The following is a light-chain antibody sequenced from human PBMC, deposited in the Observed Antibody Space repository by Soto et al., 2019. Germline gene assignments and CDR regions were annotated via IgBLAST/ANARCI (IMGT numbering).Light chain of an antibody. CDR3: QQYGSSPIT. CDR2: GES. CDR1: QRVSSSY. V-gene: IGKV3-20*01. Sequence: EIVGTQSPGTLSLSPGERATLSCRASQRVSSSYLAWYQQKPGQATSLLIYGESSRATGIPDRFSGSGSETDFTLTISRLEHDDFAVYYCQQYGSSPITFGEATGLEIK. J-gene: IGKJ5*01.